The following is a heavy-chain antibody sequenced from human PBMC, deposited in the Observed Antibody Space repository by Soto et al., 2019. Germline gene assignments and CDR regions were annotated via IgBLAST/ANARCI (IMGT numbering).Heavy chain of an antibody. CDR3: ARDRTRGYSGYDSGFDY. CDR2: IYYSGST. D-gene: IGHD5-12*01. V-gene: IGHV4-59*01. J-gene: IGHJ4*02. CDR1: GGSISSYY. Sequence: PSEILCLTCTVAGGSISSYYWSWIRQPPGKGLEWIGYIYYSGSTNYNPSLKSRVTISVDTSKNQFSLKLSSVTAADTAVYYCARDRTRGYSGYDSGFDYWGQGTLVTVSS.